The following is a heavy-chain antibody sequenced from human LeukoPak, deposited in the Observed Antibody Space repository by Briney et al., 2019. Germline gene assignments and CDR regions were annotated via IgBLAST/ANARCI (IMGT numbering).Heavy chain of an antibody. CDR3: AKDRLRYFDWLDHFDY. Sequence: GGSLRLSCAASGFTFSSYAMSWVRQAPGKGLEWVSAISGSGGNTYYADSVKGRFTISRDNSKNTLYLQMNSLRAEDTAVYYCAKDRLRYFDWLDHFDYWGQGTLVTVSS. D-gene: IGHD3-9*01. J-gene: IGHJ4*02. CDR1: GFTFSSYA. V-gene: IGHV3-23*01. CDR2: ISGSGGNT.